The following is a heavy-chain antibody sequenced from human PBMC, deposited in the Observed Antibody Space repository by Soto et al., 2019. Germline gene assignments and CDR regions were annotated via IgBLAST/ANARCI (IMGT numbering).Heavy chain of an antibody. Sequence: QVQLVQSGAEVKKPGSSVRASCEVSGGTFITYAVNWVRQAPGQGLEWMGVNIPVFGTANYAQKFQGRVTITADTSANTVYLELSSLRSEDTAVYYCASTKYDSSAYYYWYLGLWGRGTLVTVSS. CDR1: GGTFITYA. V-gene: IGHV1-69*06. D-gene: IGHD3-22*01. CDR3: ASTKYDSSAYYYWYLGL. CDR2: NIPVFGTA. J-gene: IGHJ2*01.